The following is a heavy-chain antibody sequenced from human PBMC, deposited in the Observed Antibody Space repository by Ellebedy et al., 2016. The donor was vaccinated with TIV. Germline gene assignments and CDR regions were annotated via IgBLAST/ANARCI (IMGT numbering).Heavy chain of an antibody. D-gene: IGHD5-18*01. CDR3: ARVRFGDTAVDY. Sequence: GGSLRLSCAASGFTFRSYDMHWVRQATGKGLEWVSAISTAGDTYYPGSVKGRFTISRENAKNSLYLQMNSLRAEDTAVYYCARVRFGDTAVDYWGQGTLVTVSS. V-gene: IGHV3-13*01. CDR1: GFTFRSYD. CDR2: ISTAGDT. J-gene: IGHJ4*02.